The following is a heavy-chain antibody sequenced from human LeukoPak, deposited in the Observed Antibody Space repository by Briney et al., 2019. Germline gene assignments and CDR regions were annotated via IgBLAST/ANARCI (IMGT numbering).Heavy chain of an antibody. D-gene: IGHD3-22*01. CDR1: GGSFSGYY. Sequence: SETLSLTCAVYGGSFSGYYWTWIRQAPGKGLEWIGEINPSGRISYNPSLKSRLTISVDASKNQFSLNLRSLTAADTAVYYCARGRQEVSMIVVIMTAVSYYLDVWGKGTTVTVS. J-gene: IGHJ6*03. V-gene: IGHV4-34*01. CDR3: ARGRQEVSMIVVIMTAVSYYLDV. CDR2: INPSGRI.